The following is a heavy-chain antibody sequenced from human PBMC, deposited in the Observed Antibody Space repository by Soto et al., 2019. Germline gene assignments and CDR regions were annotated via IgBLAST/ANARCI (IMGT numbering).Heavy chain of an antibody. CDR3: VRGARIAAVGTRDFDS. V-gene: IGHV1-46*01. CDR1: GYTLTSYY. J-gene: IGHJ4*02. D-gene: IGHD6-13*01. CDR2: LNPIGGTT. Sequence: QVQLVQSGAEVKKPGASVKVSCRASGYTLTSYYLQWVRRAPGQGFQWMGILNPIGGTTTYAQKFQGRVTMTRDTSTSTVYMELSTLSYEDTAVYYCVRGARIAAVGTRDFDSWGQGTLVTVSS.